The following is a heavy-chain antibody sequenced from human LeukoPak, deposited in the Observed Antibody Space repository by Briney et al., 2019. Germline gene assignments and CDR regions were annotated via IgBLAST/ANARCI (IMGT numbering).Heavy chain of an antibody. Sequence: GGSLRLSCAASGFTFSSYAMHWVRQAPGKGLEWVAVISYDGSNKYYADSVKGRFTISRDNSKNTLYLQMNGLRAEDTAVYYCARDLSANTAIMDYWGQGTLVTVSS. CDR1: GFTFSSYA. CDR3: ARDLSANTAIMDY. V-gene: IGHV3-30*04. J-gene: IGHJ4*02. CDR2: ISYDGSNK. D-gene: IGHD5-18*01.